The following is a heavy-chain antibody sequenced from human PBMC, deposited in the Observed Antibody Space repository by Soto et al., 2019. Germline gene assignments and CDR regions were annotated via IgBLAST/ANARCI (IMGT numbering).Heavy chain of an antibody. D-gene: IGHD2-8*01. CDR2: MNPNSGNT. V-gene: IGHV1-8*01. Sequence: ASVKVSCKASGYTFTSYDINWVRQATGQGLEWMGWMNPNSGNTGYAQKFQGRVTMTRNTSISTAYMELSSLRSEDTAVYYRARGRDGLTNGVRFDPWGQGTLVTVSS. J-gene: IGHJ5*02. CDR3: ARGRDGLTNGVRFDP. CDR1: GYTFTSYD.